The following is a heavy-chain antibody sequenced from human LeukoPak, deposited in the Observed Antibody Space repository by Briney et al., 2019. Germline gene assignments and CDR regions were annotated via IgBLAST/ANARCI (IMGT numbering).Heavy chain of an antibody. J-gene: IGHJ3*02. V-gene: IGHV4-34*01. CDR1: GGSFSGYY. CDR3: ARGIKQDLTSDASDI. CDR2: INHSGST. D-gene: IGHD2-2*01. Sequence: SETLSLTCAVYGGSFSGYYWSWIRQPPGKGLEWIGEINHSGSTSYNPSLKSRVTISVDTSKNQFSLKLTSVTAADTAVYYCARGIKQDLTSDASDIWGQGTMVTVSS.